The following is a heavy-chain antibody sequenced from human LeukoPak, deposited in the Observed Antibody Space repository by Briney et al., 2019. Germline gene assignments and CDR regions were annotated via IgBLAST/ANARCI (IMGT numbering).Heavy chain of an antibody. V-gene: IGHV3-48*03. J-gene: IGHJ4*02. CDR3: ARAGPQDSIGYYRYYFDY. CDR2: ISSSGSTM. CDR1: GSTFSTYE. D-gene: IGHD3-22*01. Sequence: GGSLRLSCAASGSTFSTYEMNWVRQAPGKGLEWVSFISSSGSTMYYADYVKGRFTISRDNAKNSLYLQMNSLRAEDTAVNYCARAGPQDSIGYYRYYFDYWGQGTLVTVSS.